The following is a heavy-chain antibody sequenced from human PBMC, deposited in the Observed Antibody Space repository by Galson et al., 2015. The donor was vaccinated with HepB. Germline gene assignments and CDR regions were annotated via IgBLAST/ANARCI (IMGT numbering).Heavy chain of an antibody. Sequence: SLRLSCAASGFTFSSYSMNWVRQAPGKGLEWVSYISNSASTIYYADSLKGRFIISRDNAKSSLYLQINSLKDEDTAVYYCARLRGSQRPDAFDIWGQGTMVTVSS. CDR2: ISNSASTI. J-gene: IGHJ3*02. V-gene: IGHV3-48*02. D-gene: IGHD3-10*01. CDR3: ARLRGSQRPDAFDI. CDR1: GFTFSSYS.